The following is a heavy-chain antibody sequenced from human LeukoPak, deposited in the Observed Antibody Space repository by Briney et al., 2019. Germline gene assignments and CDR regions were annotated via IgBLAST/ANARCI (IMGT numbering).Heavy chain of an antibody. J-gene: IGHJ4*02. CDR1: GGSFSGYY. Sequence: PSETLSLTCAVYGGSFSGYYWSWIRQPPGKGLEWIGEINHSGSTNYNPSLKSRVTISIDTSKNQFSLKLSSVTAADTAVYYCVTTMYSSSWYYFDYWGQGTLVTVSS. V-gene: IGHV4-34*01. D-gene: IGHD6-13*01. CDR2: INHSGST. CDR3: VTTMYSSSWYYFDY.